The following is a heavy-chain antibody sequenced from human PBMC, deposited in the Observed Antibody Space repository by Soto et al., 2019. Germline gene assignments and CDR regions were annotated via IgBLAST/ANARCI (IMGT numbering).Heavy chain of an antibody. CDR1: GFTVSSNY. D-gene: IGHD4-17*01. V-gene: IGHV3-53*02. CDR3: ATRFALTTVTTVGSVVDY. J-gene: IGHJ4*02. Sequence: EVQLVETGGGLIQPGGSLRLSCAASGFTVSSNYMSWVRQAPGKGLEWVSVIYSGGSTYYADSVKGRFTISRDNSKNTLYLQMNSLRAEDKAVYYCATRFALTTVTTVGSVVDYWGQGPMVTVSS. CDR2: IYSGGST.